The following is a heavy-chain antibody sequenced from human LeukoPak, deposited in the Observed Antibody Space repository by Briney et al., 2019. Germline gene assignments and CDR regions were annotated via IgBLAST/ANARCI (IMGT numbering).Heavy chain of an antibody. CDR1: GGTFSSYA. D-gene: IGHD5-24*01. CDR3: AREQNLEMATITVFDY. J-gene: IGHJ4*02. Sequence: ASVKVSCKASGGTFSSYAISWVRQAPGQGLEWMGRIIPIFGTANYAQKFQGRVTITTDESNTTAYMELSSQRSEDTAVYYCAREQNLEMATITVFDYWGQGTLVTVSS. CDR2: IIPIFGTA. V-gene: IGHV1-69*05.